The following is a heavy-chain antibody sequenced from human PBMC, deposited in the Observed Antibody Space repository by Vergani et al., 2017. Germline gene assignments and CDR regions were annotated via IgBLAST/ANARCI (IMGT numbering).Heavy chain of an antibody. CDR2: SYPGDSDT. CDR3: ARHDTVRGSYVFESYYYYMDV. D-gene: IGHD1-26*01. CDR1: GYSFTSYW. Sequence: EVQLVQSGAEVKKPGESLKISCKGSGYSFTSYWNGWVRQMPGKGLEWMGNSYPGDSDTRYSPSVKGQVTISADNSIRTAYLQWSSLKAADTAMYYCARHDTVRGSYVFESYYYYMDVWGKGTTVTVSS. J-gene: IGHJ6*03. V-gene: IGHV5-51*01.